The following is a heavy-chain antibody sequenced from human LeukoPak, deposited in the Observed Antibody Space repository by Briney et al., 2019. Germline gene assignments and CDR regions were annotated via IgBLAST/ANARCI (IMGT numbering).Heavy chain of an antibody. CDR1: GYTFTSYY. CDR3: ARAAGQTFGTFDY. CDR2: INPNSGGT. J-gene: IGHJ4*02. V-gene: IGHV1-2*02. D-gene: IGHD2/OR15-2a*01. Sequence: ASVKVSCKASGYTFTSYYMHWVRQAPGQGLEWMGWINPNSGGTNYAQKFQGRVTMTRDTSISTAYMELSRLRSDDTAVYYCARAAGQTFGTFDYWGQGTLVTVSS.